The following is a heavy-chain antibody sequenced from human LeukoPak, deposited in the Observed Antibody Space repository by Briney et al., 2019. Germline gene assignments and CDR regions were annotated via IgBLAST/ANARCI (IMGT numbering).Heavy chain of an antibody. D-gene: IGHD1-1*01. CDR3: AKGYGYYYYGMDV. CDR2: ISGSGGST. J-gene: IGHJ6*02. V-gene: IGHV3-23*01. Sequence: GGSLRLSCAASGFAFSSYAMSWVRQAPGKGLEWVSAISGSGGSTYYADSVKGRFTISRDNSKNTLYLQMNSLRAEDTAVYYCAKGYGYYYYGMDVWGQRTTVTVSS. CDR1: GFAFSSYA.